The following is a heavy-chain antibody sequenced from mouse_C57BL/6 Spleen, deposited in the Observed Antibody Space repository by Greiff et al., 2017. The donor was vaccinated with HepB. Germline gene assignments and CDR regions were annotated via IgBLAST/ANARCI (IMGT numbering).Heavy chain of an antibody. CDR3: DSGYHGNYAPAY. Sequence: DVMLVESGGGLVKPGGSLKLSCAASGFTFSSYAMSWVRQTPEKRLEWVATISDGGSYTYYPDNVKGRFTISRDNAKNNLYLQMSHLKSEDTAMYYCDSGYHGNYAPAYWGHGILFTVSA. CDR2: ISDGGSYT. J-gene: IGHJ3*01. D-gene: IGHD2-1*01. CDR1: GFTFSSYA. V-gene: IGHV5-4*03.